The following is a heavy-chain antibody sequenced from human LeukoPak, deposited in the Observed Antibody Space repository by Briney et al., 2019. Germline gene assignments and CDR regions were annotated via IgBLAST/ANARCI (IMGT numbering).Heavy chain of an antibody. CDR1: GGSISSYY. J-gene: IGHJ5*02. V-gene: IGHV4-59*01. CDR2: IYYSGST. Sequence: SETLSLTCTVSGGSISSYYWSWIRQPPGKGLEWIGYIYYSGSTNYNPSLKSRVTISVDTSKNQFSLKLSSVTAADTAVYYCAREIGCSGGSCAYNWFDPWGQGTLVTVSS. D-gene: IGHD2-15*01. CDR3: AREIGCSGGSCAYNWFDP.